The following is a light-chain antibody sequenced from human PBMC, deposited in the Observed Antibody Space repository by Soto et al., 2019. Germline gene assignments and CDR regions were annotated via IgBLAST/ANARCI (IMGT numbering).Light chain of an antibody. V-gene: IGLV1-36*01. CDR1: SSNIGNNA. J-gene: IGLJ1*01. CDR2: YDD. Sequence: QSVVTQPPSVSDAPRQRVTISCSGSSSNIGNNAVNWYQQLPGKAPKLLIYYDDLLPSGVSDRFSGSKSGTSASLAISGLQSEDEADYYCAAWDDSLNGPVFGTGTKVTVL. CDR3: AAWDDSLNGPV.